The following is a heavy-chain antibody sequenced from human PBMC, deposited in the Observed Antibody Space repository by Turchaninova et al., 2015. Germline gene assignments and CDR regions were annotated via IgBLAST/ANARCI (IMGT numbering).Heavy chain of an antibody. Sequence: QVQLVQSGAEVKKPGSAVKVYGKDSGYTFTSYAMHWGRQAHGQRLEWKEGINAGNGNTKYSQKFQGRVTITRDTSASTAYMELSSLRSEDTAVYYCASTYSNHYYYYYYGMDVWGQGTTVTVSS. J-gene: IGHJ6*02. V-gene: IGHV1-3*01. CDR1: GYTFTSYA. CDR2: INAGNGNT. D-gene: IGHD4-11*01. CDR3: ASTYSNHYYYYYYGMDV.